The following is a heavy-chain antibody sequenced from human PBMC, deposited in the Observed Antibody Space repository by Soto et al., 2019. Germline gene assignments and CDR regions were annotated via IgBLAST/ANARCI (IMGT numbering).Heavy chain of an antibody. D-gene: IGHD6-6*01. V-gene: IGHV1-69*01. CDR3: ARGGQLAQPYNWFDP. CDR1: AGTFSSYA. Sequence: QVQLVQSGAEVKKPGSSVKVSCKASAGTFSSYAMSWVRQAPGQGLEWMGGIIPILGTANYAQKFQGRVTITADESTSTAYMELSSLRSEDTAVYYCARGGQLAQPYNWFDPWGQGTLVTVSS. J-gene: IGHJ5*02. CDR2: IIPILGTA.